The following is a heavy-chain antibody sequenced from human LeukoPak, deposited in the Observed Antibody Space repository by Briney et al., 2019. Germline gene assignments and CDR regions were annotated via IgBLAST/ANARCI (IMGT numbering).Heavy chain of an antibody. V-gene: IGHV1-2*02. D-gene: IGHD1-14*01. CDR3: ARVTPYLKGVEPEPHFDY. J-gene: IGHJ4*02. CDR2: INPNSGGT. Sequence: ASVKVSFKASGYTFTGYYMHWVRQAPGQGLEWMGWINPNSGGTNYAQKFQGRVTMTRDTSISTAYMELSRLRSDDTAVYYCARVTPYLKGVEPEPHFDYWGQGTLVTVSS. CDR1: GYTFTGYY.